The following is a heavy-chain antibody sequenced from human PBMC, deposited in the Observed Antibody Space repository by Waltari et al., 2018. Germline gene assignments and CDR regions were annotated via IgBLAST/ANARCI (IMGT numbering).Heavy chain of an antibody. Sequence: QVHLVQSAAEVKSPGATVKVSCKTSGNSFTRYDSQWVRQATGQGPEWMGWLNPSGGDTDYAQKFQGRVTMTTNTSISTAYLHLSSLRSEDTAVYYCARAVGGAARGYYGMDVWGQGTTVTVSS. J-gene: IGHJ6*02. D-gene: IGHD1-26*01. CDR3: ARAVGGAARGYYGMDV. CDR1: GNSFTRYD. CDR2: LNPSGGDT. V-gene: IGHV1-8*01.